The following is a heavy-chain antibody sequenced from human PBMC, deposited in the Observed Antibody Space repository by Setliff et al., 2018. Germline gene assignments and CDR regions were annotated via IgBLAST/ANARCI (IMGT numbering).Heavy chain of an antibody. J-gene: IGHJ4*02. CDR1: GYSISSGYY. CDR3: AREGRYCSGDTCYFSHLYYFDY. CDR2: IYHSGST. V-gene: IGHV4-38-2*02. Sequence: SETLSLTCAVSGYSISSGYYWGWIRQPPGKGLEWIGSIYHSGSTYYNPSLKSRVTISVDTSKNQFSLKLSSVTAADTAVYYCAREGRYCSGDTCYFSHLYYFDYWGQGTLVTVSS. D-gene: IGHD2-15*01.